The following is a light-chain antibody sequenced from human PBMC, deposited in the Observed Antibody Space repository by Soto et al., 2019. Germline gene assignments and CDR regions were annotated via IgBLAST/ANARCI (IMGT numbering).Light chain of an antibody. CDR1: ETVRSNF. CDR3: QQYGGSPLLT. CDR2: GAS. J-gene: IGKJ4*01. V-gene: IGKV3-20*01. Sequence: DIVLTQSPGTLSLSPGQRATLSRRASETVRSNFLTWYQQKPGQAPRLLISGASTRATGIPDRFSGSGSGTDFTLTISRVESEDFAMYYCQQYGGSPLLTFGGGTKLEI.